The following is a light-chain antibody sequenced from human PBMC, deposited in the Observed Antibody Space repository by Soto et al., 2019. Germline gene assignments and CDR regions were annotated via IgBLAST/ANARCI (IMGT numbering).Light chain of an antibody. Sequence: QSALTQPRSVSGSPGESVTISCTGTNSDVGGYDFVSWYQQHPGKAPKVMIYDVHKRPSGVPDRFSGSKSGNTASLTISGLQVEDEADYHCCSYAGSFTLVFGGGTKVTVL. CDR3: CSYAGSFTLV. V-gene: IGLV2-11*01. CDR2: DVH. CDR1: NSDVGGYDF. J-gene: IGLJ3*02.